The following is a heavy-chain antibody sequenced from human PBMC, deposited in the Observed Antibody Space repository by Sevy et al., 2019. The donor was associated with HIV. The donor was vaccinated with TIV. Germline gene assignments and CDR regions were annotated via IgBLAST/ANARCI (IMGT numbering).Heavy chain of an antibody. CDR3: AREAELTLGGNYYYYGMDV. D-gene: IGHD2-15*01. Sequence: GGSLRLSCVASGFTFGSYTMNWVRQAPGKGLEWVSHISSSSTDIHYADSVKGRFTVSRDNAKNSLYLQMNSLRVEDTALYYSAREAELTLGGNYYYYGMDVWGQGTTVTVSS. V-gene: IGHV3-21*01. J-gene: IGHJ6*02. CDR2: ISSSSTDI. CDR1: GFTFGSYT.